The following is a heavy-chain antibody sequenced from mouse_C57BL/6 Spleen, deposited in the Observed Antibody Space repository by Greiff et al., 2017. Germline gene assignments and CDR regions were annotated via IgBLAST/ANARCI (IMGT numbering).Heavy chain of an antibody. CDR1: GFTFSSYA. D-gene: IGHD2-5*01. CDR2: ISDGGSYT. J-gene: IGHJ2*01. V-gene: IGHV5-4*03. CDR3: ERDYSNFCFDY. Sequence: EVKLVESGGGLVKPGGSLKLSCAASGFTFSSYAMSWVRQTPEKRLEWVATISDGGSYTYYPDNVKGRFTITRDNAKNNLYLQMNHLKSEDTAMYYYERDYSNFCFDYWGQGTTLTVSS.